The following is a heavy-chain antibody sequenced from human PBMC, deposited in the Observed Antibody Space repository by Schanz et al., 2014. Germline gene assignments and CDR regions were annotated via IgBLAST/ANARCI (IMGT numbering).Heavy chain of an antibody. J-gene: IGHJ4*02. CDR2: ISGSGRDT. V-gene: IGHV3-23*04. CDR1: GFTFSAHA. Sequence: EVLLVDSGGGLVQPGGSLRLSCGASGFTFSAHAMSWVRQAPGKGPEWFSAISGSGRDTYYAASVKGRFTISRDNAKNSVFLQMNGLRDEDTAVYYCATETYSSSWCFDYWGQGTLVTVSS. CDR3: ATETYSSSWCFDY. D-gene: IGHD6-13*01.